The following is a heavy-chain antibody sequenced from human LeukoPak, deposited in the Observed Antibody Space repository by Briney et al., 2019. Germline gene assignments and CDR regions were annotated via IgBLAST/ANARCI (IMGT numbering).Heavy chain of an antibody. J-gene: IGHJ4*02. D-gene: IGHD3-16*01. CDR1: GFNFSNYN. CDR3: VRGRHNYGYDFDY. V-gene: IGHV3-21*01. Sequence: GGSLRLSCAASGFNFSNYNMNWVRHAPGKGLEWVSSISSNCSYRYYANSVKGRFTISRDNAKKSLNLQMNSLRAEDTAVYSCVRGRHNYGYDFDYWGKGTLVTVSS. CDR2: ISSNCSYR.